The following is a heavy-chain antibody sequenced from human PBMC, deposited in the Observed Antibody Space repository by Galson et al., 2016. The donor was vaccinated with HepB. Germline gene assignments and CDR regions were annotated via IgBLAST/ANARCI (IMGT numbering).Heavy chain of an antibody. J-gene: IGHJ4*02. V-gene: IGHV4-39*02. CDR2: GFHSGSS. CDR1: GDSISNINYY. CDR3: ARLGSVVVVPAFDS. Sequence: ETLSLTCSVSGDSISNINYYWAWIRQPPGKGLEWIGSGFHSGSSFYNPSLRSRVSISVDTSKSHFSLKVTSMTAEDTALYYCARLGSVVVVPAFDSWGQGTLVTVSA. D-gene: IGHD2-2*01.